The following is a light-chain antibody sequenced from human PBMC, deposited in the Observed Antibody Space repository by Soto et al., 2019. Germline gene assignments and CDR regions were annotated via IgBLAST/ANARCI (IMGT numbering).Light chain of an antibody. CDR1: QSVGTD. J-gene: IGKJ2*01. CDR2: AAS. CDR3: QQYNKWPPRYT. Sequence: DIVVTQSPATLSVSSGERATLFCRASQSVGTDLAWYQQKPGQAPRLLIYAASTRATDIPARFSGRGSGTEFTLTISSLQSEDFAVYYCQQYNKWPPRYTFGQGTKVEIK. V-gene: IGKV3-15*01.